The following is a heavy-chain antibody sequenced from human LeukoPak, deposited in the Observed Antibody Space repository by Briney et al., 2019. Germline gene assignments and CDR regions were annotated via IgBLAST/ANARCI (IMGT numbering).Heavy chain of an antibody. D-gene: IGHD1-26*01. CDR1: GGSISSGGYY. J-gene: IGHJ5*02. CDR2: IYTSGST. V-gene: IGHV4-61*02. CDR3: ARDRYSGSYLGWFDP. Sequence: MPSQTLSLTCSVSGGSISSGGYYWSWIRQPAGKGLEWIGRIYTSGSTNYNPSLKSRVTMSVDTSKNQFSLKLSSVTAADTAVYYCARDRYSGSYLGWFDPWGQGTLVTVSS.